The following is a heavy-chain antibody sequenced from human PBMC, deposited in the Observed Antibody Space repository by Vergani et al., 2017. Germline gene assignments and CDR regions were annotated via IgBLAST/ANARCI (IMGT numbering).Heavy chain of an antibody. Sequence: VQLVQSGAEVKKPGATVKISCKVSGYTFTDYYMHWVQQAPGQGLEWMGRIIPIFGTANYAQKFQGRVTITADESTSTAYMELSSLRSEDTAVYYCARDVHGAYCGGECYSGAGDAFDIWGQGTMVTVSS. CDR1: GYTFTDYY. D-gene: IGHD2-21*01. J-gene: IGHJ3*02. V-gene: IGHV1-69*13. CDR3: ARDVHGAYCGGECYSGAGDAFDI. CDR2: IIPIFGTA.